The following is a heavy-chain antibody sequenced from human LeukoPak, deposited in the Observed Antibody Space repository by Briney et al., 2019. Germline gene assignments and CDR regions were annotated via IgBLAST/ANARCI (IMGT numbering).Heavy chain of an antibody. CDR3: AREIPGQQLVHSLDY. J-gene: IGHJ4*02. Sequence: ASVKVSCKASGGTFSSYAISWVRQAPGQGLEWMGRIIPILGIANYAQKFQGRVTITADKSTSTAYMELSSLRSEDTAVYYCAREIPGQQLVHSLDYWGQGTLVTVSS. CDR1: GGTFSSYA. CDR2: IIPILGIA. D-gene: IGHD6-13*01. V-gene: IGHV1-69*04.